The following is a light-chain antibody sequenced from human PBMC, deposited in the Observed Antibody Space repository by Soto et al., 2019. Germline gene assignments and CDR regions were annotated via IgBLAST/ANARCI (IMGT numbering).Light chain of an antibody. Sequence: DIQMTQSPSTLSASVGDRVTITCRASQSISSWLAWYQQKPGKAPKLLIYKASSLQSGVPSRFSGSGSGTEFTLNISSLQPDDFATYSCQQYNIYPWTFGQGTKVEIK. CDR2: KAS. CDR1: QSISSW. J-gene: IGKJ1*01. V-gene: IGKV1-5*03. CDR3: QQYNIYPWT.